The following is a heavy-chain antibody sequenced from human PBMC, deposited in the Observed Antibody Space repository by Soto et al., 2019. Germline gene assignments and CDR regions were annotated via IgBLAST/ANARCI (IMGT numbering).Heavy chain of an antibody. J-gene: IGHJ4*02. CDR1: GGTFSSHA. CDR2: SLPMVGTP. D-gene: IGHD3-10*01. CDR3: ARGMVRGIVTSTIEH. Sequence: QVQLVQSGAEVKKPGSSVKVSCKASGGTFSSHAINWVRQSPGQGLEWVGGSLPMVGTPNYAQNFQDRVTIIADKSTRTAFMELRSLRSEDTAVYYCARGMVRGIVTSTIEHGGQGNLVTVSS. V-gene: IGHV1-69*06.